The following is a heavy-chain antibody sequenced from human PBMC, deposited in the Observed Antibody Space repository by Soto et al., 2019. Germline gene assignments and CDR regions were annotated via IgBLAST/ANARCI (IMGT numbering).Heavy chain of an antibody. V-gene: IGHV5-10-1*01. CDR1: GYSFAGYW. D-gene: IGHD3-22*01. CDR2: IDPSDSQT. J-gene: IGHJ4*02. Sequence: GESLKISCKGSGYSFAGYWITWVRQKPGKGLEWMGRIDPSDSQTYYSPSLRGHVTISVTKSITTVFLQWSGLRASDTAMYYCARQIYDSDTGPNFQYYFDSWGQGTPVTVS. CDR3: ARQIYDSDTGPNFQYYFDS.